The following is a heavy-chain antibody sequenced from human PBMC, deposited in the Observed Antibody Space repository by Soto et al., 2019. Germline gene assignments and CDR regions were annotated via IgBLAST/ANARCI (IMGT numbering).Heavy chain of an antibody. CDR3: NVVPAAPFDY. Sequence: VASVKVSCKASGYTFTSHGISWVRQAPGQGLEWMGWISAYNGNTNYAQKLQGRVTMTTDTSTSTAYMELRSLRSDDTAVYYCNVVPAAPFDYWGQGTLVTVSS. CDR2: ISAYNGNT. CDR1: GYTFTSHG. V-gene: IGHV1-18*01. J-gene: IGHJ4*02. D-gene: IGHD2-2*01.